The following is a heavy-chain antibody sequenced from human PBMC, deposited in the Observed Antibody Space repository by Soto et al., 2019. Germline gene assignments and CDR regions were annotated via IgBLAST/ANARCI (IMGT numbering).Heavy chain of an antibody. Sequence: EVQLLESGGGLVQPGGSLRLSCAASGFTFSSYAMSWVRQAPGKGLEWVSAISGSGGSTYYADSVKGRFTISRDNSKNTLYLQMNSLRAEDTAVSYCAKAGHIVVVIAMGFDYWGQGTLVTVSS. CDR3: AKAGHIVVVIAMGFDY. V-gene: IGHV3-23*01. D-gene: IGHD2-21*01. CDR1: GFTFSSYA. J-gene: IGHJ4*02. CDR2: ISGSGGST.